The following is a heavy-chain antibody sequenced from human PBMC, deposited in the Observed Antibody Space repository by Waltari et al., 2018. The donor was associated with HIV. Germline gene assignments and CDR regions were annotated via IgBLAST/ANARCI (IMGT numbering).Heavy chain of an antibody. CDR2: VFYSGTT. Sequence: QVQLQESGPGLVKPSETLSPTCTVSGGSIGTNFWSWIRQPPGKGLEWIGYVFYSGTTNYNPSLKSRVTISVDTSKNQFSLNLRSVTAADTAVYYCASSRAAAGLDSWGQGTQVTVSS. CDR1: GGSIGTNF. D-gene: IGHD6-13*01. J-gene: IGHJ4*02. V-gene: IGHV4-59*01. CDR3: ASSRAAAGLDS.